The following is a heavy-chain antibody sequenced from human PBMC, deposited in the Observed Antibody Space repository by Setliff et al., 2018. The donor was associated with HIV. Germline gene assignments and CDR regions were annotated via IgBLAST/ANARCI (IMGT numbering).Heavy chain of an antibody. V-gene: IGHV1-8*02. CDR3: ARLSTGDLRLFEY. D-gene: IGHD4-17*01. Sequence: ASVKVSCKASGYTFINYDVNWVRQATGHGLEWMGWMDPNTGQTAYAQKFQGRVSMTRSTSISTAYLELSGLRAEDTAVYFCARLSTGDLRLFEYWGHGALVTVSS. CDR1: GYTFINYD. CDR2: MDPNTGQT. J-gene: IGHJ4*01.